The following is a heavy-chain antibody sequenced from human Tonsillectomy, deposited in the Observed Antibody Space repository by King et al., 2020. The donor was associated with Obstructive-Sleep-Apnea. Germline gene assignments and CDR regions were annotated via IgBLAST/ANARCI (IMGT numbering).Heavy chain of an antibody. CDR2: IRSKAYGGTT. CDR3: HGVVASTLPFDY. CDR1: GFTFDDYV. D-gene: IGHD2-15*01. V-gene: IGHV3-49*03. J-gene: IGHJ4*02. Sequence: VQLVESGGGLVQPGRSLRLSCTTSGFTFDDYVISWFRQAPGKGREWVGFIRSKAYGGTTEYAASVKGRFTISRDDSKSIAYLQMNSLKTEDTAVYYCHGVVASTLPFDYWGQGTLVTVSS.